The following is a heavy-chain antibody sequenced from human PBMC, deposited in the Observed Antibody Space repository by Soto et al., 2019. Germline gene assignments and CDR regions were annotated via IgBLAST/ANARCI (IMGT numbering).Heavy chain of an antibody. D-gene: IGHD5-12*01. V-gene: IGHV1-2*04. J-gene: IGHJ4*02. CDR3: AREDSGYGRYFDY. CDR2: INPNSGGT. Sequence: GASVKVSCKASGYTFTGYYMHWVRQAPGQGLEWMGWINPNSGGTNYAQKFQGWVTMTRDTSISTAYMELSRLRSGDTAVYYCAREDSGYGRYFDYWGQGTLVTVSS. CDR1: GYTFTGYY.